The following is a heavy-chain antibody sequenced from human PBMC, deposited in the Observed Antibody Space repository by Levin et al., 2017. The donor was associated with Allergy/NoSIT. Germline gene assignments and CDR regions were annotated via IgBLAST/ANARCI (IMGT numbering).Heavy chain of an antibody. J-gene: IGHJ6*03. V-gene: IGHV3-11*01. CDR1: GFTFSDYY. D-gene: IGHD3-10*01. CDR3: ARRFVGLYYYYYMDV. Sequence: GGSLRLSCAASGFTFSDYYMSWIRQAPGKGLEWVSYISSSGSTIYYADSVKGRFTISRDNAKNSLYLQMNSLRAEDTAVYYCARRFVGLYYYYYMDVWGKGTTVTVSS. CDR2: ISSSGSTI.